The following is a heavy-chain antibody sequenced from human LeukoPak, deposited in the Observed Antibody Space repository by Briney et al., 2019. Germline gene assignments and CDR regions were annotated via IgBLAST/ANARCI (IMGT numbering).Heavy chain of an antibody. Sequence: GGSLRLSCAASGFTFSLYAVNWVRQAPGKGLEWVSYINDESSDIHYAGSVRGRFTISRDDARQTLYLQLSSLGVEDTAVYYCARDTFQPGLIDSWGQGTLVTVSS. V-gene: IGHV3-21*05. D-gene: IGHD2-2*01. CDR2: INDESSDI. CDR1: GFTFSLYA. J-gene: IGHJ4*02. CDR3: ARDTFQPGLIDS.